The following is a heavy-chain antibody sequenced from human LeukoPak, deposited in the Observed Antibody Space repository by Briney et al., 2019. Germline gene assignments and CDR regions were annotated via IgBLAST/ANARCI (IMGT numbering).Heavy chain of an antibody. D-gene: IGHD3-10*01. Sequence: GESLKISCKGSGYSFTSYWIGWVRQMPGKGLEWMGIIYPGDSDTRYSPSFQGQVTISADKSISTAYLQWSSLKASDTAMYYCARGGSGSYYYYYYMDVWGKGTTVTVSS. CDR1: GYSFTSYW. CDR2: IYPGDSDT. V-gene: IGHV5-51*01. CDR3: ARGGSGSYYYYYYMDV. J-gene: IGHJ6*03.